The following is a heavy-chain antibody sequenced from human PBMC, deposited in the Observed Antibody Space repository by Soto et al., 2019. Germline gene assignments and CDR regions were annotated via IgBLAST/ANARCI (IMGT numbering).Heavy chain of an antibody. V-gene: IGHV4-39*01. D-gene: IGHD3-16*01. J-gene: IGHJ5*02. CDR2: IYYSGST. Sequence: SETLSLTCTVSGGSISSSSYYWGWIRQPPGKGLEWIGSIYYSGSTYYNTSLQSRVTISVDTSKNQFPLKLSSVKAADMSLYYCARLVGDYGTGFDPWGQGTLVTVSS. CDR3: ARLVGDYGTGFDP. CDR1: GGSISSSSYY.